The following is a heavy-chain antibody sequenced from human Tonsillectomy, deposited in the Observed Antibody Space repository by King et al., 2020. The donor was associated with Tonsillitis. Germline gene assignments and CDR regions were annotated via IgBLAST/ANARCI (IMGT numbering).Heavy chain of an antibody. CDR1: GGSIRSYY. Sequence: QLQESGPGLVKPSETLSLTCTVSGGSIRSYYWSWIRQPAGKGLEWLGRIYTSGSTNYNPSLKSRVTMSVDTSKNQFSLKLSSVTAADTAVYYCARMLAPPRQYCSGGSCYYFDYWGQGTLVTVSS. CDR2: IYTSGST. CDR3: ARMLAPPRQYCSGGSCYYFDY. V-gene: IGHV4-4*07. D-gene: IGHD2-15*01. J-gene: IGHJ4*02.